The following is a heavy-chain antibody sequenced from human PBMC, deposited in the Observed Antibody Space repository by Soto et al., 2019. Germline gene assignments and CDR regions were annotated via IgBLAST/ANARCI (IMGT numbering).Heavy chain of an antibody. CDR2: ISYDGSNK. D-gene: IGHD6-19*01. CDR1: GFTFSSYG. J-gene: IGHJ4*02. V-gene: IGHV3-30*18. CDR3: AKGEQWLAKCIDY. Sequence: QVQLVESGGGVVQPGRSLRLSCEASGFTFSSYGMHWVRQAPGKGLEWVAVISYDGSNKYYADSVKGRFTISRDNSKNTLYLQMNSLRAEDSAEYYCAKGEQWLAKCIDYWGQGTLVTVSS.